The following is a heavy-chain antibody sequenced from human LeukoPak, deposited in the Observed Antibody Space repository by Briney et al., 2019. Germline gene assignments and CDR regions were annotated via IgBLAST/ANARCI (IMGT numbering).Heavy chain of an antibody. Sequence: GESLKISCKGSGYSFRNYWIAWVRQMPGKGLEWMGIIYPDDSDIRYSPSLQGQVTISADKSISTAYLQWSSLTASDTAMYYCARYSLGVRGAEFDPWGQGTLVTVSS. V-gene: IGHV5-51*01. CDR1: GYSFRNYW. D-gene: IGHD3-10*01. J-gene: IGHJ5*02. CDR2: IYPDDSDI. CDR3: ARYSLGVRGAEFDP.